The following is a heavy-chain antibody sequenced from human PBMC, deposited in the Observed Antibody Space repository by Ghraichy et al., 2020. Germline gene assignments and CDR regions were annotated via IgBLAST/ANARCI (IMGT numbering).Heavy chain of an antibody. Sequence: LSLTCAASGFTFSSYGMHWVRQAPGKGLEWVAVISYDGSNKYYADSVKGRFTISRDNSKNTLYLQMNSLRAEDTAVYSCAKDRGGYCSSTSCYLNWYFDLWGRRTLVTVS. V-gene: IGHV3-30*18. CDR2: ISYDGSNK. CDR3: AKDRGGYCSSTSCYLNWYFDL. J-gene: IGHJ2*01. D-gene: IGHD2-2*01. CDR1: GFTFSSYG.